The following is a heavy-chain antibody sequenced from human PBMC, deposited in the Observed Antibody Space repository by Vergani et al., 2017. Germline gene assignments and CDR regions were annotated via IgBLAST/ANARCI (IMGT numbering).Heavy chain of an antibody. D-gene: IGHD1-26*01. CDR2: IYYSGST. CDR3: ACRMNSGGSYYGGDAFDI. Sequence: QVQLQESGPGLVKPSETLSLTCTVSGGSISSYYWSWIRQPPGKGLEWIGYIYYSGSTNYNPSLKSRVTISVDTSKNHFSLKLSSVTAADTAVYYCACRMNSGGSYYGGDAFDIWGQGTMVTVSS. CDR1: GGSISSYY. V-gene: IGHV4-59*01. J-gene: IGHJ3*02.